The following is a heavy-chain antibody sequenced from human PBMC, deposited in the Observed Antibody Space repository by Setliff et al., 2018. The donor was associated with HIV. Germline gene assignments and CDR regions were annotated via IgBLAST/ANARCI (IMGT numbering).Heavy chain of an antibody. CDR2: INPNSGGT. J-gene: IGHJ5*02. V-gene: IGHV1-2*02. D-gene: IGHD3-22*01. Sequence: ASVKVSCKASGYTFTGYYMHWVRQAPGQGLEWMGWINPNSGGTNYAQKFQGRVTMTRDTSTNIAYMRLASLRSEDTAVYYCARDKEKRYYNDSSGHYDWFDPWGQGTLVTVSS. CDR1: GYTFTGYY. CDR3: ARDKEKRYYNDSSGHYDWFDP.